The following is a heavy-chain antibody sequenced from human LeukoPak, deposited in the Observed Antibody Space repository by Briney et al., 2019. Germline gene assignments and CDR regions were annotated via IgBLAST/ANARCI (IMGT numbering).Heavy chain of an antibody. Sequence: PGGSLRLSCAASGFTFEDYAMHWVRQAPGKGLECVSLISWYGGSTYYADSVKGRFTISRDNSKNSLYLQMNSLRAQETALYYCAKSRSVVATKEIDYWGQGTLVTVSS. CDR3: AKSRSVVATKEIDY. CDR2: ISWYGGST. CDR1: GFTFEDYA. D-gene: IGHD5-12*01. J-gene: IGHJ4*02. V-gene: IGHV3-43D*04.